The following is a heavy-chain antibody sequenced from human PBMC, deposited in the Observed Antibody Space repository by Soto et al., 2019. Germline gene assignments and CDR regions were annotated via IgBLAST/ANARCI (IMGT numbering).Heavy chain of an antibody. CDR2: ISAYNGAT. CDR3: AKDRPRLTQQFNGVS. D-gene: IGHD2-8*01. Sequence: QIQLVQSGAEVKKPGASVRVSCKASGYTFSDHGFSWVRQGPGQGLEWLGWISAYNGATDYAQKFKGRVTLTTNTSTITAYMELRSLRSDDTAVYYCAKDRPRLTQQFNGVSWGQGTLVTVSS. J-gene: IGHJ5*02. CDR1: GYTFSDHG. V-gene: IGHV1-18*01.